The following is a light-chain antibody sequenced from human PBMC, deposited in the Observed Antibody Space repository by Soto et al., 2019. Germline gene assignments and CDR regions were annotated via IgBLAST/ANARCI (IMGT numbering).Light chain of an antibody. J-gene: IGKJ4*01. Sequence: EIVLTQSPATLSLSPGERATTSCSAIQSVGNNLAWYHQKPGQAPGLLIYEASTRATGIPARFSGSGSGTDFTLTISSLEPEDFAVYYCQQHAHWPLTCGGGTKVEIK. CDR2: EAS. V-gene: IGKV3-11*01. CDR3: QQHAHWPLT. CDR1: QSVGNN.